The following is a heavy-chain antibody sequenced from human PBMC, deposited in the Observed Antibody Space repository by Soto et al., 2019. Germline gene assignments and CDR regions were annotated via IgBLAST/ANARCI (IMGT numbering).Heavy chain of an antibody. CDR1: GLTISGKKY. D-gene: IGHD1-1*01. Sequence: DVQLVESGGGLIQPGESLRLSCAAFGLTISGKKYVAWVRQAPGKGLEWVSGLYDVDGSFYADSVRGRFTTSSESSKTTVYLQMNELRPDDTAVYYCATWHEREHAYDVWGQGTTVTVSS. V-gene: IGHV3-53*01. CDR2: LYDVDGS. CDR3: ATWHEREHAYDV. J-gene: IGHJ3*01.